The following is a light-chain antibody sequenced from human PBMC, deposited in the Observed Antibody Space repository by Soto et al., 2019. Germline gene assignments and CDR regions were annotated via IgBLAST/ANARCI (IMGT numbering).Light chain of an antibody. V-gene: IGKV3-20*01. CDR2: GAS. Sequence: EIVLTQSPGTLSLSPGERATLSCRASQSVSSSYLAWYQQKPGQAPRLLIYGASSRATGSPDRFSGSGSGTDFTLNISRLEPEDFAVYFCQQYGNSSPNTFGQGTKVEIK. J-gene: IGKJ2*01. CDR3: QQYGNSSPNT. CDR1: QSVSSSY.